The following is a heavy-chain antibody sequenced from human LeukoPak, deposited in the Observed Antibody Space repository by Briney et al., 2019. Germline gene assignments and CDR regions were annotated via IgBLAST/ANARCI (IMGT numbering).Heavy chain of an antibody. CDR1: GFTFSSYG. CDR3: VVVPAAPSFDY. D-gene: IGHD2-2*01. Sequence: GGSLRLSCAASGFTFSSYGMHWVRQAPGKGLEWVAVIWYDGSNKYYADSVKGRFTISRDNSKNTLYLQMNSLRAEDTAVYYCVVVPAAPSFDYWGQGTLVTVSS. CDR2: IWYDGSNK. V-gene: IGHV3-33*01. J-gene: IGHJ4*02.